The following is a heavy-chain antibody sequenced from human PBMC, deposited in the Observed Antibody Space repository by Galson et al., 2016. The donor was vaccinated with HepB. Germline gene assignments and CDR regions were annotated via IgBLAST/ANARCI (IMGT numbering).Heavy chain of an antibody. V-gene: IGHV4-61*01. CDR2: IYYTGST. Sequence: LSLTCTVSGGSVSSGSYYWSWIRQPPGKGLEWIGYIYYTGSTHYNPSLKSRVTISVDSSKNQFSLKLSSVTPADTAVYYCARGAPPEYNWNDPPPRHFDYWGQGTLVTVSS. CDR3: ARGAPPEYNWNDPPPRHFDY. D-gene: IGHD1-20*01. J-gene: IGHJ4*02. CDR1: GGSVSSGSYY.